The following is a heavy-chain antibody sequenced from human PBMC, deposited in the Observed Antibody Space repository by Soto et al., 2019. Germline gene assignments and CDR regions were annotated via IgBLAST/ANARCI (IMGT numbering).Heavy chain of an antibody. D-gene: IGHD3-22*01. Sequence: PGGSLRLSCAASGFTFSSYAMSWVRQAPGKGLEWVSAISGSGGSTYYADSVKGRFTISRDNSKNTLYLQMNSLRAEDTAVYYYAKDLVLIMVPYYYDSSGYFDYWGQGTLVTVSS. V-gene: IGHV3-23*01. J-gene: IGHJ4*02. CDR3: AKDLVLIMVPYYYDSSGYFDY. CDR2: ISGSGGST. CDR1: GFTFSSYA.